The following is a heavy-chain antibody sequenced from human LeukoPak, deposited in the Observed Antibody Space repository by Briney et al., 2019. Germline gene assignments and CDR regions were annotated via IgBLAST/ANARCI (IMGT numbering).Heavy chain of an antibody. Sequence: GGSLRLSCAASGFTATSNYMSWVRQAPRSGLELVSVLHTDDSTDYADSVKGRFTISRDNTKNSVYLQMSSLRAEDTAVYYCAREVWGPEYWGQGTLVTVSS. CDR1: GFTATSNY. J-gene: IGHJ4*02. V-gene: IGHV3-53*01. D-gene: IGHD1-14*01. CDR2: LHTDDST. CDR3: AREVWGPEY.